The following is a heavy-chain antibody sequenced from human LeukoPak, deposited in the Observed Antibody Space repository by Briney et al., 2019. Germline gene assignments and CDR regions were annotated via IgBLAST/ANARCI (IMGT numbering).Heavy chain of an antibody. CDR3: ARQSGTMADAFDI. CDR1: GGSIISYY. D-gene: IGHD3-10*01. Sequence: PSETLSLTCTVSGGSIISYYWSWIRQPPGKGLEWIGYIYYSGSTNYNPSLKSRVTISVDTSKNQFSLKLNSVTAADTAVYYCARQSGTMADAFDIWGQGTMVTVSS. J-gene: IGHJ3*02. CDR2: IYYSGST. V-gene: IGHV4-59*08.